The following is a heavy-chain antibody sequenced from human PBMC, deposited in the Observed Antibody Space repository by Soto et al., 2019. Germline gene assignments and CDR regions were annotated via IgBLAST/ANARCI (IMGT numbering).Heavy chain of an antibody. CDR2: INAGSGTS. CDR3: ARERGNSGTFDY. D-gene: IGHD1-1*01. Sequence: QVQLVQSAAEVREPGASVKVSCKASGCTFNRYAMHWVRQAPGQSLEWMGWINAGSGTSVYSEKFLGRVSFNRDTSASTAYMELRSLGSGDTAVYYCARERGNSGTFDYWGQGTLVTVSS. J-gene: IGHJ4*01. V-gene: IGHV1-3*01. CDR1: GCTFNRYA.